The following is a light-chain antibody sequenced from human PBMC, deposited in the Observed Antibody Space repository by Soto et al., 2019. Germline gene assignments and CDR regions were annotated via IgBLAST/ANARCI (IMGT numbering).Light chain of an antibody. J-gene: IGKJ1*01. CDR1: QSVSSN. V-gene: IGKV3-15*01. Sequence: EIMMTQSPGTLSASPGERATLSCRASQSVSSNLAWYQQKPGQAPRLLIYAVSTRAAGIPARFSGSGSRTEFTLTIGSLQSEDFAVYYCQQYNKWPLTFGKGTKVEIK. CDR3: QQYNKWPLT. CDR2: AVS.